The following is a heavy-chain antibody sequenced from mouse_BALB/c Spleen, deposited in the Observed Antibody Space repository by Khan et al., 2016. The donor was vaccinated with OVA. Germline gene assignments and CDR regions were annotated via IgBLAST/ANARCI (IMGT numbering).Heavy chain of an antibody. J-gene: IGHJ2*01. CDR3: ARSDSGTVFDY. D-gene: IGHD4-1*01. V-gene: IGHV1S56*01. CDR2: IYPTYVDT. Sequence: VQLQQSGPELVKPGASVRISCKASGYTFTSYYIHWVRQRPGQGLEWIGWIYPTYVDTKYNEKFQHKATLTADKSSSAAYMQFSSLTSEDSAVYFCARSDSGTVFDYWGQGTTLTVSS. CDR1: GYTFTSYY.